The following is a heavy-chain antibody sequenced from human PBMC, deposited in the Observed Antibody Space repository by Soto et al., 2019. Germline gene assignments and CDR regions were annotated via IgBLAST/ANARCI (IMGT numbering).Heavy chain of an antibody. J-gene: IGHJ3*02. CDR2: ISGSGAST. Sequence: SLRLSCAASGFTFSSYVMSWVRQAPGKGLDWVSAISGSGASTYYADSVKGRFTLSRDNSKNTLYLQMNSLRAEDTAVYYCAKAPPKRPGGAFDIWGQGTMVTVSS. V-gene: IGHV3-23*01. CDR3: AKAPPKRPGGAFDI. D-gene: IGHD3-10*01. CDR1: GFTFSSYV.